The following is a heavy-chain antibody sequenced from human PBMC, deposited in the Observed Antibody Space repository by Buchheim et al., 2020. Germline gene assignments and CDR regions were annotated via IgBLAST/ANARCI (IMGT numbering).Heavy chain of an antibody. V-gene: IGHV5-51*01. CDR3: VRGSGYGSDTSCYLFDY. CDR1: GYSFTDYW. D-gene: IGHD2-2*01. J-gene: IGHJ4*02. Sequence: EVQLVQSGAEVKKPGESLKISCEGSGYSFTDYWIGWVRQMPGKGLEWMGMIFPRDSDMRYSPSFQGQVTISADKSISSAYLQWSRLKASDTAMYHCVRGSGYGSDTSCYLFDYWGQGTL. CDR2: IFPRDSDM.